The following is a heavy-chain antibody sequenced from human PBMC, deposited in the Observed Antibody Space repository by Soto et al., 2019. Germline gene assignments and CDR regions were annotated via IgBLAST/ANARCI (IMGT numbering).Heavy chain of an antibody. CDR2: IDPSDSYT. CDR3: ARVVVVPAASPVASDY. D-gene: IGHD2-2*01. Sequence: GESLKISCKGSGYSFTSYWISWVRQMPGKGLEWMGRIDPSDSYTNYSPSFQGHVTISADKSISTAYLQWNSLKASDTAMYYCARVVVVPAASPVASDYWGQGTLVTVSS. J-gene: IGHJ4*02. CDR1: GYSFTSYW. V-gene: IGHV5-10-1*01.